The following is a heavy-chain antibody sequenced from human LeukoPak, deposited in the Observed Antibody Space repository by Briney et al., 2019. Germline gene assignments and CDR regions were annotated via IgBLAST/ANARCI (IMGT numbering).Heavy chain of an antibody. CDR3: ARLFCTRTSCYLDN. D-gene: IGHD2-2*01. CDR1: GGSISSGGYY. J-gene: IGHJ4*02. CDR2: IYYSGST. Sequence: PSETLSLTCTVSGGSISSGGYYWSWIRQHPGKGLEWIGYIYYSGSTYYNPSLKSRVTISVDTSKNQFSLKLSSVTAADTAVYYCARLFCTRTSCYLDNWGQGTLVTVSS. V-gene: IGHV4-31*03.